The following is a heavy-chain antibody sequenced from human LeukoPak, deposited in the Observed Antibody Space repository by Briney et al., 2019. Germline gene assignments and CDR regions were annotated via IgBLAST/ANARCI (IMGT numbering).Heavy chain of an antibody. V-gene: IGHV3-30*03. CDR2: ISYDGSNK. CDR3: ARVFRGIWDAFDI. D-gene: IGHD3-10*01. CDR1: GFTVSSNY. Sequence: GGSLRLSCAASGFTVSSNYMSWVRQAPGKGLEWVAVISYDGSNKYYADSVKGRFTISRDNSKNTLYLQMNSLRAEDTAVYYCARVFRGIWDAFDIWGQGTMVTVSS. J-gene: IGHJ3*02.